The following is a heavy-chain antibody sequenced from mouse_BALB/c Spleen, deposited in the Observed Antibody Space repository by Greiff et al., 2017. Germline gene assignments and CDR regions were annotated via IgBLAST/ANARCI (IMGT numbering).Heavy chain of an antibody. Sequence: VQLQQSGAELVKPGASVKLSCTASGFNIKDTYMYWVKQRPEQGLEWIGRIDPANGNTKYDPKFQGKATITADTSSNTAYLQLSSLTSEDTAVYYCARASRATAMDDWGQGTSVTVSS. CDR1: GFNIKDTY. CDR3: ARASRATAMDD. D-gene: IGHD3-1*01. V-gene: IGHV14-3*02. CDR2: IDPANGNT. J-gene: IGHJ4*01.